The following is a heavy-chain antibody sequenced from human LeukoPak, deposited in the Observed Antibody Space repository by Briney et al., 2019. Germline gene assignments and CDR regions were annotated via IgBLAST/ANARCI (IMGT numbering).Heavy chain of an antibody. J-gene: IGHJ4*02. D-gene: IGHD6-19*01. CDR3: ASNPGSGWIDY. CDR2: IYYNGAT. Sequence: SETLSLTCTVSGGSISKYYWSWIRQPPGKGLEWIGYIYYNGATNYNPSLKSRVTMSIDTSKNQFSLKLSSVTAADTAVYYCASNPGSGWIDYWGQGTLVTASS. CDR1: GGSISKYY. V-gene: IGHV4-59*08.